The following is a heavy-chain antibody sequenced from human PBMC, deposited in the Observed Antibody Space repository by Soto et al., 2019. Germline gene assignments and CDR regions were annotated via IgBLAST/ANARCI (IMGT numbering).Heavy chain of an antibody. V-gene: IGHV1-69*06. D-gene: IGHD3-16*01. CDR3: AGEVRDYVWGSPIRVYFDY. J-gene: IGHJ4*02. Sequence: QVQLVQSGAEVKKPGSSVKVSCKASGGTFSSYAISWVRQAPGQGLEWMGGIIPIFGTANYAQKFQGRVTITADKSTSTAYMELSSLRSEDTAVYYCAGEVRDYVWGSPIRVYFDYWGQGTLVTVSS. CDR1: GGTFSSYA. CDR2: IIPIFGTA.